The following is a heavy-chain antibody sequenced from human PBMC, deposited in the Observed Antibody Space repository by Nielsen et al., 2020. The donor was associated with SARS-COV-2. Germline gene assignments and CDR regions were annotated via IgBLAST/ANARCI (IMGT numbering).Heavy chain of an antibody. Sequence: GESLKISCAASGFTFSSYWMSWVRQAPGKGPEWVANIKQDGSEKYYVDSVKGRFTISRDNAKNSLYLQMNSLRAEDTAVYYCARVEQQLVYYYYYYYMDVWGKGTTVTVSS. CDR1: GFTFSSYW. V-gene: IGHV3-7*03. J-gene: IGHJ6*03. CDR2: IKQDGSEK. D-gene: IGHD6-13*01. CDR3: ARVEQQLVYYYYYYYMDV.